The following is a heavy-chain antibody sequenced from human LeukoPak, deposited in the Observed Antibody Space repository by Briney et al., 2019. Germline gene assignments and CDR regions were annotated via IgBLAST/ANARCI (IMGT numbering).Heavy chain of an antibody. J-gene: IGHJ4*02. CDR3: AKSNGYGLIDY. Sequence: SETLSLTCAVSGASISSSNYYWGWVRQSPGKGLEWIGNVYSSGNTYYNASLKSRVTMYIDTSKNQFSLKLSSVTAADTAMYYCAKSNGYGLIDYWGQGTLVTVSS. D-gene: IGHD5-12*01. CDR2: VYSSGNT. CDR1: GASISSSNYY. V-gene: IGHV4-39*01.